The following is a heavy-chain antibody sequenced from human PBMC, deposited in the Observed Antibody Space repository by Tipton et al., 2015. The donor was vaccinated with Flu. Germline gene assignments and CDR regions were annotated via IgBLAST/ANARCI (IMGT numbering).Heavy chain of an antibody. Sequence: TLSLTCTVSGGSISSYYWSWIRQPPGKGLEWIGYIYYSGSTNYNPSLKSRVTISVDTSKNQFSLKLSSVTAADTAVYYCARGPDVGRFDYWGQGTLVTVSS. CDR3: ARGPDVGRFDY. CDR2: IYYSGST. CDR1: GGSISSYY. D-gene: IGHD4-23*01. V-gene: IGHV4-59*01. J-gene: IGHJ4*02.